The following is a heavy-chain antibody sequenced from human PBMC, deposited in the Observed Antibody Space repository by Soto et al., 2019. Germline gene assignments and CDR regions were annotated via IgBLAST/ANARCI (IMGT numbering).Heavy chain of an antibody. V-gene: IGHV1-18*01. D-gene: IGHD5-12*01. CDR1: GYTFTNYG. Sequence: QVQLVQSGGEVKKPGASVKVSCKASGYTFTNYGISWVRQAPGQGLEWMGWISTDNGYTKYAQKLQGRVAMTTDPSTSTGYMELRSLRSDDTAIYYCARGIVTTIGDYWGQGTLVTVSS. CDR2: ISTDNGYT. J-gene: IGHJ4*02. CDR3: ARGIVTTIGDY.